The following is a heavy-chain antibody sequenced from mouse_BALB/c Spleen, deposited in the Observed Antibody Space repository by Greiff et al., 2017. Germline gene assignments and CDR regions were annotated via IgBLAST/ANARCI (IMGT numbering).Heavy chain of an antibody. Sequence: QVQLQQSGAELVKPGASVKLSCKASGYTFTSYYMYWVKQRPGQGLEWIGEINPSNGGTNFNEKFKSKATLTVDKSSSTAYMQLSSLTSEDSAVYYCTRAARVLWFAYWGQGTLVTVSA. CDR1: GYTFTSYY. CDR3: TRAARVLWFAY. J-gene: IGHJ3*01. CDR2: INPSNGGT. V-gene: IGHV1S81*02. D-gene: IGHD3-1*01.